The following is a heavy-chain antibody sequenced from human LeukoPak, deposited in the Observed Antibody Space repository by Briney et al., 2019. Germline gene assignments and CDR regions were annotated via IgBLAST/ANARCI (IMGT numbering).Heavy chain of an antibody. V-gene: IGHV4-59*11. CDR1: GGSISSHY. D-gene: IGHD3-3*01. CDR2: IYYSGST. CDR3: ARFLETYYYMAV. Sequence: SETLSLTCTVSGGSISSHYWSWIRQPPGKGLEGIGYIYYSGSTNYNPSLKSRVTISVDTSKNQFSLKRSSVTAADTAVYYCARFLETYYYMAVWGKGTTVTVYS. J-gene: IGHJ6*03.